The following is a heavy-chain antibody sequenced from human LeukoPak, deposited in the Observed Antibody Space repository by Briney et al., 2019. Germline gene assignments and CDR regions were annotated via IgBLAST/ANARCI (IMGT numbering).Heavy chain of an antibody. Sequence: SGPTLVKPTQTLTLTCTFSGFSLSTSGVGVGWIRQPPGKALEWLAIIYWDDDKRYSLSLKSRLTITKDTSKNQVVLTMTNMDPVDTATYYCAHVPRGNSFDYWGQGTLVTVSS. CDR2: IYWDDDK. V-gene: IGHV2-5*02. CDR3: AHVPRGNSFDY. J-gene: IGHJ4*02. CDR1: GFSLSTSGVG.